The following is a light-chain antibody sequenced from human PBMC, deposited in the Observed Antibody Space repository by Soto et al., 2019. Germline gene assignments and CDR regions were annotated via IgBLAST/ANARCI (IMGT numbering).Light chain of an antibody. CDR1: QSVSSSY. CDR3: QQFGTSPMFT. V-gene: IGKV3-20*01. CDR2: GAS. J-gene: IGKJ2*01. Sequence: EIVLTQSPGTPSLSPGERATLSCRASQSVSSSYLAWYQQRPGQAPRLLIFGASSRATGVPDRFSGSGSGTDFTLTISRLEPEDFVVYYCQQFGTSPMFTFGQGTKLEI.